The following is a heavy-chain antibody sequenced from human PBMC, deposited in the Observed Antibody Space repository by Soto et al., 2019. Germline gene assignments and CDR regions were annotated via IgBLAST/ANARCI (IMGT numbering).Heavy chain of an antibody. CDR2: ISGSGGIT. V-gene: IGHV3-23*01. J-gene: IGHJ3*02. D-gene: IGHD2-15*01. Sequence: HPGGSLRLSCAASGFTFSSYAMSWVRQAPGKGLEWVSAISGSGGITYYADSVKGRFTISRDNSKNTLYLQMNSLRAEDTAVYYCAKDDSRLLGYCSGGSCYVPEGAFDIWGQGTMVTVSS. CDR3: AKDDSRLLGYCSGGSCYVPEGAFDI. CDR1: GFTFSSYA.